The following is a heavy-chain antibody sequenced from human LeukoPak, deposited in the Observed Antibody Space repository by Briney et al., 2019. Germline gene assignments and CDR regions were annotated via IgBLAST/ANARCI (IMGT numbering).Heavy chain of an antibody. D-gene: IGHD5-18*01. CDR2: IIPIFGTA. V-gene: IGHV1-69*13. CDR3: ARVRDTALQFDY. Sequence: GASVKVSCKASGGTFSSYAISWVRQAPGQGLEWMGGIIPIFGTANYAQKFQGRVTITADESTSTAYMELSSLRSEDTGVYYCARVRDTALQFDYWGQGTLVTVSS. CDR1: GGTFSSYA. J-gene: IGHJ4*02.